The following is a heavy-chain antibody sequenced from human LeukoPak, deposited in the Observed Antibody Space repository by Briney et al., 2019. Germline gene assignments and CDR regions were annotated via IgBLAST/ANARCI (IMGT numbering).Heavy chain of an antibody. CDR1: GFTFSTYA. J-gene: IGHJ4*02. V-gene: IGHV3-23*01. D-gene: IGHD3-22*01. CDR3: ARDRGRYYDSRGFYWGYYFDS. CDR2: ISGSGDST. Sequence: GGSLRLSCAASGFTFSTYAVNRVRQAPGKGLEWVSTISGSGDSTYYADSVKGRFTISRDNSKDTLYLQMSSVRVDDTAVYYCARDRGRYYDSRGFYWGYYFDSWGQGILVTVTT.